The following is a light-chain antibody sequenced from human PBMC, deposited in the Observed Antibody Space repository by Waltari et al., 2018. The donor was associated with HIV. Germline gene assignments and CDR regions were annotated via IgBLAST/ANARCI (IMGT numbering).Light chain of an antibody. V-gene: IGLV2-23*02. CDR2: DVH. CDR1: RDDVGAYDL. J-gene: IGLJ2*01. Sequence: QSALTQPASVSGSPGQSITISCTGTRDDVGAYDLVSWYQQIPGKAPKLILFDVHERPSCVSHRYSGSRSGNTASLTISGLQSEDEADYYCCSYAGSGTFVVFGGGTRLTV. CDR3: CSYAGSGTFVV.